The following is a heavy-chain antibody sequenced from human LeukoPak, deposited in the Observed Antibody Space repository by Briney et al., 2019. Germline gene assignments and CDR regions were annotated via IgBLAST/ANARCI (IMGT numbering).Heavy chain of an antibody. J-gene: IGHJ6*02. CDR1: GYSFISYW. CDR3: ARQYSSGDYYYYGMDV. V-gene: IGHV5-51*01. CDR2: IYPGDSDT. Sequence: GESLKISCKGSGYSFISYWIGWVRQMPGKGLEWMGIIYPGDSDTRYSPSFQGQVTISADKSISTAYLQWSSLKASDTAMYYCARQYSSGDYYYYGMDVWGQGTTVTVSS. D-gene: IGHD6-19*01.